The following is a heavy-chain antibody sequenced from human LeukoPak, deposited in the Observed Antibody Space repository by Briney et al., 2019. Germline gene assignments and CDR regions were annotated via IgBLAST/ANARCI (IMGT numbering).Heavy chain of an antibody. CDR2: ISYDGSNK. CDR1: GFTFSSYA. D-gene: IGHD6-19*01. CDR3: AKGREQWLDLPDY. V-gene: IGHV3-30*04. Sequence: QAGGSLRLSCAASGFTFSSYAMHWVRQAPGKGLEWVAVISYDGSNKYYADSVKGRLTISRDNSKNTLYLQMNSLRAEDTAVYYCAKGREQWLDLPDYWGQGTLVTVSS. J-gene: IGHJ4*02.